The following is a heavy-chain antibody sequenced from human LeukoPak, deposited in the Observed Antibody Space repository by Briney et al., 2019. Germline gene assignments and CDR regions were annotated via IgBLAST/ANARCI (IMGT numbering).Heavy chain of an antibody. Sequence: GGSLRLSCVASGFTFSNYAMTWVCQAPGKGLEWVSTISGSGGTTNYADSVKGRFTISRDSSKSTLYLQMNSLRAEDTAVYFCAKGGPQFFDYWGQGSLVTVSS. V-gene: IGHV3-23*01. D-gene: IGHD5-24*01. CDR2: ISGSGGTT. CDR3: AKGGPQFFDY. J-gene: IGHJ4*02. CDR1: GFTFSNYA.